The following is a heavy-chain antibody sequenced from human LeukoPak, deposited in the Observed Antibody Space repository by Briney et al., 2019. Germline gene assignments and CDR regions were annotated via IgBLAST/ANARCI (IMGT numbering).Heavy chain of an antibody. CDR2: IYHSGST. V-gene: IGHV4-38-2*02. D-gene: IGHD3-10*01. CDR1: GYSISSGYY. J-gene: IGHJ5*02. CDR3: ARCLPGQAEITMLQNWFDP. Sequence: SETLSLTCTVSGYSISSGYYWGWIRQPPGKGLEWIGSIYHSGSTYYNPSLKSRVTISVDTSKNQFSLKLSSVTAADTAVYYCARCLPGQAEITMLQNWFDPWGQGTLVTVSS.